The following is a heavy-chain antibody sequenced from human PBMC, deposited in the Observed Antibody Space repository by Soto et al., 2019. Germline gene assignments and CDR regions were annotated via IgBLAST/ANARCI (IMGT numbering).Heavy chain of an antibody. V-gene: IGHV1-8*01. J-gene: IGHJ5*02. CDR1: GYTFASYN. D-gene: IGHD3-3*01. CDR2: MNPNSGDK. CDR3: ARGGRYLEWFPWFDP. Sequence: ASVKVSCKASGYTFASYNIYWVRRVKGQGLEWMGWMNPNSGDKGYAQKFLDRVIMTRDTTIKTAYLELTSLTSEDTAVYYCARGGRYLEWFPWFDPWGQGTLVTVSS.